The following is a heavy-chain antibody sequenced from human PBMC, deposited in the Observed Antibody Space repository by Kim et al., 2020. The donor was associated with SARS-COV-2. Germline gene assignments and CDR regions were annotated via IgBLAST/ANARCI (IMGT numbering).Heavy chain of an antibody. CDR3: ARGPLEPHFDY. CDR2: IYYSGST. Sequence: SETLSLTCTVSGGSVSSGSYYWSWIRQPPGKGLEWIGYIYYSGSTNYNPSLKSRVTISVDTSKNQFSLKLSSVTAADTAVYYCARGPLEPHFDYWGQGTLVTVSS. J-gene: IGHJ4*02. CDR1: GGSVSSGSYY. D-gene: IGHD1-1*01. V-gene: IGHV4-61*01.